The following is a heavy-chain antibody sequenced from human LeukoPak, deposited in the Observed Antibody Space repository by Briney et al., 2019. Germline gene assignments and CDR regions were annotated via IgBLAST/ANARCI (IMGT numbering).Heavy chain of an antibody. Sequence: PSETLSLTCTVSGGSISSYYWSWIRQPAGKGLGWIGRIYTSGSTNYNPSLKSRVTMSVDTSKNQFSLKLSSVTAADTAVYYCARDRDGYTEWYFDLWGRGTLVTVSS. CDR3: ARDRDGYTEWYFDL. D-gene: IGHD5-24*01. CDR2: IYTSGST. V-gene: IGHV4-4*07. CDR1: GGSISSYY. J-gene: IGHJ2*01.